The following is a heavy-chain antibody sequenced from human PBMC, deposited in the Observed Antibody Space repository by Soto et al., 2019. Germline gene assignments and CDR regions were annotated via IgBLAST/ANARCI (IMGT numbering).Heavy chain of an antibody. Sequence: GGSLRLSCAASGFTFSSYAMHWVRQAPGKGLEWVSVISYDGSNKYYADSVKGRFTISRDNSKNTLYLQMNSLRAEDTAVYYCARGTSERYSSSWYGRQHGWFDPWGQGTLVTVSS. J-gene: IGHJ5*02. V-gene: IGHV3-30-3*01. CDR3: ARGTSERYSSSWYGRQHGWFDP. CDR1: GFTFSSYA. D-gene: IGHD6-13*01. CDR2: ISYDGSNK.